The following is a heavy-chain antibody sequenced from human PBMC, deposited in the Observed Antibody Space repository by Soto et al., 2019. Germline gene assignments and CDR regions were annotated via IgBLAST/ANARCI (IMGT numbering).Heavy chain of an antibody. CDR2: IYYSGST. V-gene: IGHV4-31*03. CDR3: ARDNFPPDQSNWFDP. J-gene: IGHJ5*02. Sequence: SETLSLTCTVSGGSISSGGYYWSWIRQHPGKGLEWIGYIYYSGSTYYNPSLKSRVTISVDTSKNQFSLKLSSVTAADTAVYYCARDNFPPDQSNWFDPWGQGTLVTVSS. CDR1: GGSISSGGYY.